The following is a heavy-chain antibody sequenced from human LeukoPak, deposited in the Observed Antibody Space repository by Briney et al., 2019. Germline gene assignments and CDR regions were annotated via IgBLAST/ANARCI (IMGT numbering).Heavy chain of an antibody. D-gene: IGHD1-1*01. CDR3: ARDDVAWNDVHWFDP. CDR2: ISGTTTYI. J-gene: IGHJ5*02. CDR1: GFTFSYYT. Sequence: GGSLRLSCAASGFTFSYYTMNWVRQAPGKGLEWVSSISGTTTYIYYADSVKGRFTISRDNAKNSLYLQMSSLRAEDTAVYYCARDDVAWNDVHWFDPWGQGTLVTVSS. V-gene: IGHV3-21*01.